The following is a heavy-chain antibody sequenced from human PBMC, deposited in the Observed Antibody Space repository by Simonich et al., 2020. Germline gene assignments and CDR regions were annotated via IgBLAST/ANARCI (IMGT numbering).Heavy chain of an antibody. CDR3: ARDTSYYGSGSYYFDY. CDR1: GFTFSSYS. V-gene: IGHV3-21*01. Sequence: EVQLVESGGGLVKPGGSLRLSCAASGFTFSSYSMNWVRQAPGKGLEWGSSISNSSSYIYYADSVKGRFTISRDNAKNSLYLQMNSLRAEDTAVYYCARDTSYYGSGSYYFDYWGQGTLVTVSS. D-gene: IGHD3-10*01. J-gene: IGHJ4*02. CDR2: ISNSSSYI.